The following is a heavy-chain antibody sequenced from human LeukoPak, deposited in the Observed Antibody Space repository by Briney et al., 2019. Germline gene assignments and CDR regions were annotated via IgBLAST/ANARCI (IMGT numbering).Heavy chain of an antibody. CDR3: TRGWIGSYYSVGAFDI. J-gene: IGHJ3*02. V-gene: IGHV3-74*01. D-gene: IGHD1-26*01. CDR2: IKSDGNIT. CDR1: GFTFSDYG. Sequence: GGSLRLSCAASGFTFSDYGMHWVRQAPGKGLVWVSQIKSDGNITNYADSVKGRFTISRDNAKNTLFLQMNSLRAEDTAVYYCTRGWIGSYYSVGAFDIWGQGTMVTVSS.